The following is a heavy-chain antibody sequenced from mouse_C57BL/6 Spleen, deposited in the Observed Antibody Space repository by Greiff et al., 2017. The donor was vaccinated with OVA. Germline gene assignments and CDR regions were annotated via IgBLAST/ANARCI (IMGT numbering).Heavy chain of an antibody. J-gene: IGHJ2*01. CDR3: ARKNWDEYYFDY. CDR2: ISNGGGST. V-gene: IGHV5-12*01. Sequence: EVMLVESGGGLVQPGGSLKLSCAASGFTFSDYYMYWVRQTPEKRLEWVAYISNGGGSTYYPDTVKGRFTISRDNAKNTLYLQMSRLKSEDTAMYYCARKNWDEYYFDYWGQGTTLTVSS. CDR1: GFTFSDYY. D-gene: IGHD4-1*01.